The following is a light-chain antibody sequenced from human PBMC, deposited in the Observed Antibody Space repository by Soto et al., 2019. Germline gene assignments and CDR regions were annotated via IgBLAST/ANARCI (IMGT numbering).Light chain of an antibody. V-gene: IGKV3D-20*02. Sequence: EIVLTQSPGTLSLSPGERATLSCRASQSVSSSYLAWYQQKPGQAPRPLIYGASSRAIGIPDRFSGSGSGTDFTLTISSLEPEDFAVYYCQQRSNWPSTFGGGTKVEI. CDR2: GAS. J-gene: IGKJ4*01. CDR3: QQRSNWPST. CDR1: QSVSSSY.